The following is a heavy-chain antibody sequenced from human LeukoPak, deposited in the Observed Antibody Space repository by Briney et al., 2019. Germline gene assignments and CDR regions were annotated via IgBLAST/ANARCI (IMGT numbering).Heavy chain of an antibody. CDR2: ISTSGRP. CDR3: ARTTGLKYCSGGTCYSAGAFDI. D-gene: IGHD2-15*01. V-gene: IGHV4-4*07. J-gene: IGHJ3*02. Sequence: SETLSLTCTVSGGSISSYYWSWIRQPAGKGLEWIGRISTSGRPNYNPSLKSRVTMSVDTSKNQFSLNLSSVTAADMAVYYCARTTGLKYCSGGTCYSAGAFDIWGQGTMVTVSS. CDR1: GGSISSYY.